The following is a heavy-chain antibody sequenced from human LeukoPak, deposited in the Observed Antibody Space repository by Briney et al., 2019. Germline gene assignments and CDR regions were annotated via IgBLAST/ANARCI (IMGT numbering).Heavy chain of an antibody. CDR2: IKQDGSET. CDR3: ARDDYSGAAGTYYYYYYYMDV. J-gene: IGHJ6*03. CDR1: GFTFRNYY. V-gene: IGHV3-7*01. D-gene: IGHD6-13*01. Sequence: GGSLRLSCAASGFTFRNYYMSWVRQAPGKGLEWVANIKQDGSETYYVDSVKGRFTISRDNAKNSLFLQMNSLRAEDTALYYCARDDYSGAAGTYYYYYYYMDVWGKGTTVTVSS.